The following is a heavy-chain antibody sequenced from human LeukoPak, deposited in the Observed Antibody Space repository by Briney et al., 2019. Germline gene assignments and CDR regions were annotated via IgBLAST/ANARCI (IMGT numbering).Heavy chain of an antibody. CDR3: AKAIVLRYFDWLLPIDY. CDR1: GFTFSSYA. CDR2: ISGSGGST. V-gene: IGHV3-23*01. Sequence: PGGSLRLSCAASGFTFSSYAMSWVRQAPGKGLEWVSAISGSGGSTHYADSVKGRFTISRDNSKNTLYLQMNSLRAEDTAVYYCAKAIVLRYFDWLLPIDYWGQGTLVTVSS. D-gene: IGHD3-9*01. J-gene: IGHJ4*02.